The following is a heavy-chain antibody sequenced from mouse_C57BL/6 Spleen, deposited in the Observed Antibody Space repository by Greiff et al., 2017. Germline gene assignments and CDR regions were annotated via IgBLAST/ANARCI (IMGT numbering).Heavy chain of an antibody. CDR2: IYPRDGST. D-gene: IGHD2-1*01. J-gene: IGHJ3*01. CDR3: ARWRGGNYPCFAY. CDR1: GYTFTDHT. V-gene: IGHV1-78*01. Sequence: QVQLQQSDAELVKPGASVKISCKVSGYTFTDHTIPWMKQRPEQGLEWIGYIYPRDGSTKYNEKFKGKATLTADKSSSTAYMQLNSLTSEDSAVYFWARWRGGNYPCFAYWGQGTLVTVSA.